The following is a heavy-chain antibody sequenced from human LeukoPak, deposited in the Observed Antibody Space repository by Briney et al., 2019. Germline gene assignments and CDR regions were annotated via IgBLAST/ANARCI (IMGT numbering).Heavy chain of an antibody. CDR1: GFTFDDYA. V-gene: IGHV3-9*01. Sequence: GRSLRLSCAASGFTFDDYAMPWVRQAPGKGLEGVSGISWNSGSIGYADSVKGRFTISRDNAKNSLYLQMNSLRAEDTALYYCAKGRDDSSGYYGGWGQGTLVTVSS. D-gene: IGHD3-22*01. CDR2: ISWNSGSI. J-gene: IGHJ4*02. CDR3: AKGRDDSSGYYGG.